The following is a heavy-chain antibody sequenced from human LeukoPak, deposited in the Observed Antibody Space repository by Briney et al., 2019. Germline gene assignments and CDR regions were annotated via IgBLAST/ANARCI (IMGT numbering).Heavy chain of an antibody. J-gene: IGHJ6*04. Sequence: TGGPLRLSCAPSGFTFSSYWMRWVREAPGKGLEGVANIKQDGSEKYYVDSVKGRFTISRDNAKNSLYLQMNTLRAEDTAVYYCARKAYGLDVWGKGTTVTVSS. CDR3: ARKAYGLDV. V-gene: IGHV3-7*03. CDR1: GFTFSSYW. CDR2: IKQDGSEK.